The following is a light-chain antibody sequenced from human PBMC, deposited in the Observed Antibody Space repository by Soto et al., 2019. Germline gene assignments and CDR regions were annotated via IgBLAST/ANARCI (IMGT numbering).Light chain of an antibody. Sequence: ASQSVSSYLAWYQQKPGQAPRLLIYDASNRATGIPARLSGRGSGTDFSRPIIRAQPHDFAPQFYEGSYSDSETVARGTKVDIK. V-gene: IGKV3-11*01. CDR1: QSVSSY. J-gene: IGKJ1*01. CDR2: DAS. CDR3: EGSYSDSET.